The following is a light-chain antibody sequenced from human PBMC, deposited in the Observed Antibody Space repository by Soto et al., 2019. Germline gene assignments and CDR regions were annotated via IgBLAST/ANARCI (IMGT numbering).Light chain of an antibody. CDR2: AVN. V-gene: IGLV2-8*01. J-gene: IGLJ1*01. Sequence: QSVLSQPPSASGSPGQSVTISCTGTSSDGGGYKYVSWYQQYPGKAPKLMIYAVNKRPSGVPDRFSGSKSGNTASLTVSGLQAEDEADYYCSSYAGSNNYVFGTGTKVTVL. CDR3: SSYAGSNNYV. CDR1: SSDGGGYKY.